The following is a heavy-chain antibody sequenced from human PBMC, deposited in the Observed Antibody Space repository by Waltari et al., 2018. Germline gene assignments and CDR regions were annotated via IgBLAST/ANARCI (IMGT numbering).Heavy chain of an antibody. D-gene: IGHD3-10*01. CDR3: ARGRVNGYMDV. Sequence: EVQLVESGGGLVQPGGSLRLSCAASGFTFSSYSMNWVRQAPGKGLGWTSYISTSSSPIYDADSVKGRFTISRDNAKNSLYLQMNSLRAEDTAVYYCARGRVNGYMDVWGKGTTVTVSS. J-gene: IGHJ6*03. CDR2: ISTSSSPI. V-gene: IGHV3-48*04. CDR1: GFTFSSYS.